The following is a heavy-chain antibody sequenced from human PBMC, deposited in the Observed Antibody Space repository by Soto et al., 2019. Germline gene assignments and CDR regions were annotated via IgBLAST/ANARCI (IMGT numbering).Heavy chain of an antibody. CDR1: GFTFRTDW. CDR3: ARGYCSGGRCRGWYFDY. J-gene: IGHJ4*02. CDR2: IKQDGSEK. D-gene: IGHD2-15*01. Sequence: GGSLRLSCAASGFTFRTDWMSWVRQAPGKGLEWVANIKQDGSEKYYVDSVKGRFTISRDNAKNSLYLQMNSLRAEDTAVYYCARGYCSGGRCRGWYFDYWGQGT. V-gene: IGHV3-7*04.